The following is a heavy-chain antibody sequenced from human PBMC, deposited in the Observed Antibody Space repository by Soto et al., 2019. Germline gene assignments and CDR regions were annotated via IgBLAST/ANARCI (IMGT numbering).Heavy chain of an antibody. CDR1: GGSISFYN. CDR2: FYHSGRT. D-gene: IGHD6-13*01. V-gene: IGHV4-59*01. Sequence: QVQLQESGPGLVKPSETLSLTCSVSGGSISFYNWNWIRQSPGKGLEWIGYFYHSGRTNYNPSLKSRVTISVDTAKTQFTLQLSSVTAADTAVYYCAKGDSTTHGDSFDIWCQGTMVTVSP. CDR3: AKGDSTTHGDSFDI. J-gene: IGHJ3*02.